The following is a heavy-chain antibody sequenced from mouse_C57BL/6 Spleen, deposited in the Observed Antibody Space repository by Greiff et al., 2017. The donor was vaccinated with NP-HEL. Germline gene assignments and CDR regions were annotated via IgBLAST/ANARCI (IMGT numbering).Heavy chain of an antibody. CDR3: AREVYYGSSYDYAMDY. D-gene: IGHD1-1*01. CDR1: GFTFSDYG. V-gene: IGHV5-17*01. CDR2: ISSGSSTI. J-gene: IGHJ4*01. Sequence: EVQGVESGGGLVKPGGSLKLSCAASGFTFSDYGMHWVRQAPEKGLEWVAYISSGSSTIYYADTVKGRFTISRDNAKNTLFLQMTSLRSEDTAMYYCAREVYYGSSYDYAMDYWGQGTSVTVSS.